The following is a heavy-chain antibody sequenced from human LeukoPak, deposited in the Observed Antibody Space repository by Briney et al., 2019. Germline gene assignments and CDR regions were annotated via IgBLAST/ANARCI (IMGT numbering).Heavy chain of an antibody. CDR2: INPHTGGT. CDR3: ARVRYSDSSVLTRKRSYYFDY. J-gene: IGHJ4*02. D-gene: IGHD3-22*01. CDR1: GYTFTAYY. V-gene: IGHV1-2*02. Sequence: ASVKVSCKASGYTFTAYYMHWVRQAPGQGLEWVGWINPHTGGTNYAQKFQGRVTMTRDTSISTAYMELSRLRSDDTAVYYCARVRYSDSSVLTRKRSYYFDYWGQGTLVTVSS.